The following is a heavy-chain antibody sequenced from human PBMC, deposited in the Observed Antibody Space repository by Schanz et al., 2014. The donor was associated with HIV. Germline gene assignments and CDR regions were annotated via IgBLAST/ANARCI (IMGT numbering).Heavy chain of an antibody. V-gene: IGHV4-59*01. CDR2: IYFSGST. CDR3: ARDQFRGAFDI. Sequence: QVQLQESGPRLVKPSETLSLTCSVSGGSISDYYWSWIRQPPGRGLEWIGYIYFSGSTYLNPSLKSRVTILVDTSKNQFSLKLSSVTAADTAVYYCARDQFRGAFDIWGQGTMVTVSS. J-gene: IGHJ3*02. CDR1: GGSISDYY.